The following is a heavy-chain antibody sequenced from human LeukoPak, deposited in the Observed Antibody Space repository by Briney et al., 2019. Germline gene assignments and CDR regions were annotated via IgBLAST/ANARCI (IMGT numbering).Heavy chain of an antibody. Sequence: GGSLRLSCVASGFTFDDYGMSWVRQAPGKGLEWVSGINWNGGSTGYADSVKGRYTISRDNAKNSLYLQMNSLRAEDTALYYCAREGIVGGADAFDIWGQGTVVTVSS. CDR2: INWNGGST. J-gene: IGHJ3*02. CDR1: GFTFDDYG. CDR3: AREGIVGGADAFDI. D-gene: IGHD3-10*01. V-gene: IGHV3-20*04.